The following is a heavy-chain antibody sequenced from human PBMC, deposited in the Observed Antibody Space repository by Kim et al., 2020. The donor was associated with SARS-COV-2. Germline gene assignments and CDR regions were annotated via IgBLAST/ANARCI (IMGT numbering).Heavy chain of an antibody. CDR1: GFTFSSYG. CDR2: IWYDGSNK. D-gene: IGHD2-21*01. CDR3: AREGRPARAYCCGDCTQNYDLDY. V-gene: IGHV3-33*01. Sequence: GGSLRLSCAASGFTFSSYGMHWVRQAPGKGLEWVAVIWYDGSNKYYADSLKGRFTISRDNSKNTLYLQMNSLRAEDTAVYYCAREGRPARAYCCGDCTQNYDLDYWGQGNLVTGSS. J-gene: IGHJ4*02.